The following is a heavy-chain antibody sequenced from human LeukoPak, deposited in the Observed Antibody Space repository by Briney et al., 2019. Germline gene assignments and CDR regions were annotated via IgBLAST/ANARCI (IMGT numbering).Heavy chain of an antibody. CDR2: INHSGST. CDR1: GGSFSGYY. Sequence: SETLSLTCAVYGGSFSGYYWSWIRQPPGKGLEWIGEINHSGSTNYNPSLKSRVTISVDTSKNQFSLKLSSVTAADTAVYYCARDTRKTGYSYGPRPFDYWGQGTLVTVSS. V-gene: IGHV4-34*01. J-gene: IGHJ4*02. CDR3: ARDTRKTGYSYGPRPFDY. D-gene: IGHD5-18*01.